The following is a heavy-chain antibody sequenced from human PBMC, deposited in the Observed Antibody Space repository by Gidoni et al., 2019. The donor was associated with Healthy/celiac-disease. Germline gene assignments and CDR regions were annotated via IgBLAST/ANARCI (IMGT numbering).Heavy chain of an antibody. D-gene: IGHD2-2*02. V-gene: IGHV3-21*01. Sequence: EVQLVESGGGLVKPGGSLRLSCAASGFTFSSYSMNWVRQAPGKGLECVSSISSSSSYIYYADSVKGRFTISRDNAKNSLYLQMNSLRAEDTAVYYCARDILSGYCSSTSCYTGFDYWGQGTLVTVSS. CDR1: GFTFSSYS. CDR3: ARDILSGYCSSTSCYTGFDY. J-gene: IGHJ4*02. CDR2: ISSSSSYI.